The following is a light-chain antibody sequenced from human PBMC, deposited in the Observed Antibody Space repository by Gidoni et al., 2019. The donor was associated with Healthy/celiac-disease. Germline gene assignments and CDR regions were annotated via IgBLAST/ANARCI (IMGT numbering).Light chain of an antibody. CDR3: QQLNSYPWLT. V-gene: IGKV1-9*01. Sequence: HLTQSQSFLSASVGDRVTITCRASQGISSYLAWYQQKPGKAPKLLIYAASTLQSGVPSRFSGSGSGTEFTLTISSLQPEDFATYYCQQLNSYPWLTFGGGTKVEIK. CDR1: QGISSY. J-gene: IGKJ4*01. CDR2: AAS.